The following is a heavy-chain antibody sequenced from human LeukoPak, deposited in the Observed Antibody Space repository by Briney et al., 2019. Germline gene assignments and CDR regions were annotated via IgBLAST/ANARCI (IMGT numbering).Heavy chain of an antibody. CDR3: ARAYCSSTSCYSFDY. Sequence: GGSLRLSCAASGFTFSSYSMNWVRQAPGKGLEWVSSISSSSSYIYYADSVKGRFTISRDNAKNSLYLQMNSLRAEDTAVYCCARAYCSSTSCYSFDYWGQGTLVTVSS. V-gene: IGHV3-21*01. J-gene: IGHJ4*02. D-gene: IGHD2-2*01. CDR1: GFTFSSYS. CDR2: ISSSSSYI.